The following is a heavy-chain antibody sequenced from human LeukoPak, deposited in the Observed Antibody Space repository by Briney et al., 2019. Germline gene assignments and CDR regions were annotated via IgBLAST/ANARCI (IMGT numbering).Heavy chain of an antibody. J-gene: IGHJ4*02. D-gene: IGHD3-16*01. CDR1: GFTFSNYI. CDR3: ASLNVYGDY. V-gene: IGHV3-21*01. CDR2: ITSSSGYI. Sequence: GGSLRLSCAAYGFTFSNYIMNWVRQAPGKGLEWVSSITSSSGYIYYADSVKGRFTISRDNAKNSLYLQMNRLRDEDTAVYYCASLNVYGDYWGQGTLVTVSS.